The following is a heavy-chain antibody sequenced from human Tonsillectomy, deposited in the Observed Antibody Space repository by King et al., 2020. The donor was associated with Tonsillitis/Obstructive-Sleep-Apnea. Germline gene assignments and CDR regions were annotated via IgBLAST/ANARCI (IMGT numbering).Heavy chain of an antibody. Sequence: QLVQSGGGLVQPGGSLRLSCAASGFTFSSYEMNWVRQAPGKGLEWVSYISSSGSIIYYADSVKGRFTISRDNAKNSLYLQMNSLRAEDTAVYYCARGTPPLEAIFSYYYGMDVWGQGTTVTVSS. D-gene: IGHD3-9*01. V-gene: IGHV3-48*03. CDR3: ARGTPPLEAIFSYYYGMDV. CDR2: ISSSGSII. CDR1: GFTFSSYE. J-gene: IGHJ6*02.